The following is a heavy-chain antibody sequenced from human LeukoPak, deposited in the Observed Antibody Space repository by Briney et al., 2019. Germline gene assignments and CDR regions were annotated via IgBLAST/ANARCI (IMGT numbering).Heavy chain of an antibody. J-gene: IGHJ3*02. Sequence: SETLSLTCTVSGGSISNYYWTWIRQPPGKGLEWFGYIYDSGSTNYNPSLKSRVTISVDTSENQISLHLRSVTAADTAVYYCVSHTTTNKRSAFAIWGQGTMVTVSS. V-gene: IGHV4-59*01. CDR1: GGSISNYY. CDR2: IYDSGST. D-gene: IGHD2/OR15-2a*01. CDR3: VSHTTTNKRSAFAI.